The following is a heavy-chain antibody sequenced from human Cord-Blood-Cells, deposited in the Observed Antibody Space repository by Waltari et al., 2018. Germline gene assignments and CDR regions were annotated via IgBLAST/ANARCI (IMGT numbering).Heavy chain of an antibody. CDR3: ARAQPPYYYDSSGYYYNWFDP. CDR1: GFTFSSYG. D-gene: IGHD3-22*01. V-gene: IGHV3-33*01. J-gene: IGHJ5*02. CDR2: IWYDGINK. Sequence: QVQLVESGGGVVQPGRSLSFSCAASGFTFSSYGMHWVRQAPGKGLEWVAVIWYDGINKYYADSVKGRFTSSRDKSKNTLYLQMNSLRAEDTAVDYCARAQPPYYYDSSGYYYNWFDPWGQGTLVTVSS.